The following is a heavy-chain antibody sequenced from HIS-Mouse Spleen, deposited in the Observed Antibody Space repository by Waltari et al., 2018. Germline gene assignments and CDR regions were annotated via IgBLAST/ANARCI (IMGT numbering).Heavy chain of an antibody. CDR2: IDWDDDK. CDR1: GFSLSTSGMC. D-gene: IGHD6-19*01. J-gene: IGHJ4*02. CDR3: ARIAEGYTSGWCAFDY. Sequence: QVTLRESGPALVNPTQTLTLTCTFSGFSLSTSGMCVSWIRQPPGKALEWLARIDWDDDKYYSTSLKTRLTISRDTSKNQVVLTMTNMDPLDTATYYCARIAEGYTSGWCAFDYWGQGTLVTVSS. V-gene: IGHV2-70*15.